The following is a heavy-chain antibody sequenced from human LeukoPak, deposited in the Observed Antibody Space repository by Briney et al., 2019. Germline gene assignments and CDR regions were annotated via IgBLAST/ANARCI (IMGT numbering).Heavy chain of an antibody. V-gene: IGHV3-48*03. CDR3: ARENHGNCFDY. CDR2: TSSSGSTR. CDR1: GFTFSSYE. J-gene: IGHJ4*02. Sequence: GGSLRLSCAASGFTFSSYEMNWVRQAPGKGLEWVSYTSSSGSTRYYAASVKGRFTISRDNAKNSLYLQVNSLRAEDMAVYYCARENHGNCFDYWGQGTLVTVSS. D-gene: IGHD1-14*01.